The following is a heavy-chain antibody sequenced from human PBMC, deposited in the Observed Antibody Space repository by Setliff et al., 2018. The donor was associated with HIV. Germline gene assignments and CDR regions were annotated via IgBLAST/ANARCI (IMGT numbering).Heavy chain of an antibody. CDR3: ARHRDGGTYPLDY. D-gene: IGHD1-26*01. CDR2: IYFTGTT. J-gene: IGHJ4*02. V-gene: IGHV4-61*10. Sequence: SETLSLTCTVSGGSIRNEDYFWSWIRQPAGKGLEWIGYIYFTGTTNYNPSFKSRVTISVDTSKNQFSLKMGSVTASDTAVYYCARHRDGGTYPLDYWGQGTLVTVSS. CDR1: GGSIRNEDYF.